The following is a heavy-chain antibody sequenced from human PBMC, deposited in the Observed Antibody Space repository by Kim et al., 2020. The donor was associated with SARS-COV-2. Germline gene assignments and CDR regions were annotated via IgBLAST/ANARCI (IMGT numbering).Heavy chain of an antibody. Sequence: SETLSLTCTVSGGSISSYYWSWIRQPPGKGLEWIGYIYYSGSTNYNPSLKSRVTISVDTSKNQFSLKLSSVTAADTAVYYCARLAANWYSGEYYFDYWGQGTLVTVSS. CDR1: GGSISSYY. J-gene: IGHJ4*02. V-gene: IGHV4-59*13. CDR3: ARLAANWYSGEYYFDY. D-gene: IGHD3-10*01. CDR2: IYYSGST.